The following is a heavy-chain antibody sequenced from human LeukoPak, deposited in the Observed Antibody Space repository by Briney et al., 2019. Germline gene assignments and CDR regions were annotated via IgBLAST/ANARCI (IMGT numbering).Heavy chain of an antibody. CDR3: AKFGGSWYSEAFDI. CDR1: GFTFSTYG. Sequence: GGTLRLSCAASGFTFSTYGMSWVRQAPGKGLEWVSYISSSSSTIYYADSVKGRFTISRDNAKNSLYLQMNSLRAEDTAVYYCAKFGGSWYSEAFDIWGQGTMVTVSS. D-gene: IGHD2-15*01. V-gene: IGHV3-48*01. CDR2: ISSSSSTI. J-gene: IGHJ3*02.